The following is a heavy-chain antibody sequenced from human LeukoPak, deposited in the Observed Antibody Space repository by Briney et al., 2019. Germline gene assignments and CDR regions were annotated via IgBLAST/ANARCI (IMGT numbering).Heavy chain of an antibody. CDR2: ISTSTTYT. J-gene: IGHJ4*02. CDR1: GFAFSTYR. D-gene: IGHD6-13*01. Sequence: PGGSLRLSCAASGFAFSTYRMNWVRQAPGKGLEWVSSISTSTTYTYSADSVKGRFTISRDNAKNSLYLQMNSLRGEDTAVYYCARGYSSSLWSQGTLVTVSS. V-gene: IGHV3-21*01. CDR3: ARGYSSSL.